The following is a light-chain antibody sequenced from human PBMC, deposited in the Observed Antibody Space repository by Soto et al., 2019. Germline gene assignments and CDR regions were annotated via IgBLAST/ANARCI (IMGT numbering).Light chain of an antibody. CDR3: QSYDSSLSGFWV. CDR2: GNS. V-gene: IGLV1-40*01. CDR1: SSNIGAGYD. J-gene: IGLJ3*02. Sequence: QSVLTQPPSVSGAPGQRVTISCTGSSSNIGAGYDVHWYQQLPGTAAKLLIYGNSNRPSGVPDRFSGSKSGTSASLAITGRQAEDEADYYCQSYDSSLSGFWVFGGGTKLTVL.